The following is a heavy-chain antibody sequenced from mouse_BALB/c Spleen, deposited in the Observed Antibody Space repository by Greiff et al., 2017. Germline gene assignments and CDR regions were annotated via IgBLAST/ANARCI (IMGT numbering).Heavy chain of an antibody. CDR3: ARGSYNYGSSWYFDV. D-gene: IGHD1-1*01. CDR2: IDPANGNT. J-gene: IGHJ1*01. CDR1: GFNIKDTY. Sequence: FQLQQSGAELVKPGASVKLSCTASGFNIKDTYMHWVKQRPEQGLEWIGRIDPANGNTKYDPKFQGKATITADTSSNTAYLQLSSLTSEDTAVYYCARGSYNYGSSWYFDVWGAGTTVTVSS. V-gene: IGHV14-3*02.